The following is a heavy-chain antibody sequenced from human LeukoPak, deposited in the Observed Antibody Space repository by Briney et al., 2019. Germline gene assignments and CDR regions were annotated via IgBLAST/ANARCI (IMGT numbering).Heavy chain of an antibody. CDR1: GYTFTSYG. Sequence: ASVNVSCKASGYTFTSYGISWVRQAPGQGLEWMGWISAYNGNTNYAQKLQGRVTMTTDTSTSTAYMELRSLRSDDTAVYYCARVTMVRGVITPWHFDYWGQGTLVTVSS. J-gene: IGHJ4*02. D-gene: IGHD3-10*01. CDR3: ARVTMVRGVITPWHFDY. V-gene: IGHV1-18*01. CDR2: ISAYNGNT.